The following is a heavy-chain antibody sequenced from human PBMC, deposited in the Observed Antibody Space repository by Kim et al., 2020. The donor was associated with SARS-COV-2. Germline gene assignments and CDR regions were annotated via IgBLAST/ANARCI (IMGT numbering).Heavy chain of an antibody. CDR3: ARGHAPLPPPSVFNWFDP. CDR1: GGSISSGGYY. V-gene: IGHV4-31*03. D-gene: IGHD2-2*01. CDR2: IYYSGST. Sequence: SETLSLTCTVSGGSISSGGYYWSWIRQHPGKGLEWIGYIYYSGSTYYNPSLKSRVTISVDTSKNQFSLKLSSVTAADTAVYYCARGHAPLPPPSVFNWFDPWGQGTLVTVSS. J-gene: IGHJ5*02.